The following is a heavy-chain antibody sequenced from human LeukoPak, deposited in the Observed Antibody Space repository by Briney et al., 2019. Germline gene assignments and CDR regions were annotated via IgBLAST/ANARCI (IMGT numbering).Heavy chain of an antibody. CDR3: ARYRLVWLPAPVFDY. V-gene: IGHV3-20*04. D-gene: IGHD6-19*01. J-gene: IGHJ4*02. Sequence: GGSLRLSCAASGFTFSSYEMHWVRQAPGKGLEWVSGINWNGGSTGYADSVKGRFTISRDNAKNSLYLQMNRLRAEDTAVYYCARYRLVWLPAPVFDYWGQGTLVTVSS. CDR1: GFTFSSYE. CDR2: INWNGGST.